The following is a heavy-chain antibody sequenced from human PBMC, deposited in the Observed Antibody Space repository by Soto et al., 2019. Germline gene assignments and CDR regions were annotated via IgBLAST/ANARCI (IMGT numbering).Heavy chain of an antibody. CDR2: IFHDGSNE. CDR3: GGASSTWEH. D-gene: IGHD6-13*01. CDR1: GFTFSSYG. J-gene: IGHJ4*02. V-gene: IGHV3-33*03. Sequence: QVQLVESGGGVVQPGRSLRLSCVASGFTFSSYGMHWVRQAPGKGLEWVAVIFHDGSNENYGDSVKGRFTISRDNSKNTLYLQMDSLRAKDTAVYYCGGASSTWEHWGQGTLVTVSS.